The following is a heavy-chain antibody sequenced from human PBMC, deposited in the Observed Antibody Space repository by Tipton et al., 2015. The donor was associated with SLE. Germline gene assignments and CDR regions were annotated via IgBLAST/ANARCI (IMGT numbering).Heavy chain of an antibody. D-gene: IGHD3-3*01. CDR2: IYHSGST. CDR1: DDSIYSDDYS. V-gene: IGHV4-30-2*01. Sequence: TLSLTCAVSDDSIYSDDYSWTWIRQPPGKGLEWVGYIYHSGSTYYNPSLESRVTISVDRSKDQFSLKLTSGTAADTAVYYCAREGGDDFWSGDYSDYYYDMDVWGKGTAVTVSS. J-gene: IGHJ6*03. CDR3: AREGGDDFWSGDYSDYYYDMDV.